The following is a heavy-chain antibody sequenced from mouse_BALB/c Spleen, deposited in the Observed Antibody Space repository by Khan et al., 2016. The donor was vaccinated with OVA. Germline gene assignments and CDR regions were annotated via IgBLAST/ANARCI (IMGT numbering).Heavy chain of an antibody. D-gene: IGHD2-2*01. CDR3: ASGYDFIAH. Sequence: EVQLQQSGPDLVKPGASVKMSCKASGYSFTAYYINWVKLSQGQSLESLGRMNPNTGNTHYNQKFKDKALLIVDTQSSTAYMKISSLTSEDSAVYYCASGYDFIAHWGQGTLVTVSA. CDR2: MNPNTGNT. V-gene: IGHV1-19*01. CDR1: GYSFTAYY. J-gene: IGHJ3*01.